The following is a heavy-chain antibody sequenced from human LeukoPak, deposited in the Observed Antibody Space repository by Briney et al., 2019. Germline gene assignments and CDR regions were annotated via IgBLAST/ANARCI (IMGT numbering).Heavy chain of an antibody. CDR1: GDSINNYY. J-gene: IGHJ2*01. CDR2: IYYSGST. Sequence: PSETLSLTCTVSGDSINNYYWSWIRQPPGKGMEYIGYIYYSGSTNYNPSLTSRVTMSVDTSKNQFSLKLSSVTVADSAVYDCARPYYYGSGNYYNWYLDLWGRGTLVTVSS. D-gene: IGHD3-10*01. CDR3: ARPYYYGSGNYYNWYLDL. V-gene: IGHV4-59*01.